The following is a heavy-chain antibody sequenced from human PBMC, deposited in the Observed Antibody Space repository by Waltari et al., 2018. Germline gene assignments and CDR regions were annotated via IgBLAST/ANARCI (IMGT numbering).Heavy chain of an antibody. J-gene: IGHJ4*02. Sequence: EVHLVESGGAVVQPGGSLRLSCEASGFIFDDFTMPWVRQPPGKGLEWVSLISWDGDLTYYGDSVKGRFTISRDNSKDSLYLQMNSLRSYDTALYYCVTDIGGSDSWGQGTPVTVSS. V-gene: IGHV3-43*01. CDR1: GFIFDDFT. CDR3: VTDIGGSDS. CDR2: ISWDGDLT.